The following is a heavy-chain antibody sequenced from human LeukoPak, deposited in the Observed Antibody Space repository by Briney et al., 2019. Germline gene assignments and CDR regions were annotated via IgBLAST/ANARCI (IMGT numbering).Heavy chain of an antibody. J-gene: IGHJ5*02. D-gene: IGHD3-10*01. CDR2: IRSSGSQI. CDR1: GFTLSDYY. CDR3: ARVSTAPSSTVRGNWFDP. V-gene: IGHV3-11*01. Sequence: GESLRLSCAASGFTLSDYYMRWIRPPPGEGLEWDSYIRSSGSQIYYAHTVKGRYTITRDNAKNSLYLKMNSLGAMDTAVYYYARVSTAPSSTVRGNWFDPWGQGTLVTVSS.